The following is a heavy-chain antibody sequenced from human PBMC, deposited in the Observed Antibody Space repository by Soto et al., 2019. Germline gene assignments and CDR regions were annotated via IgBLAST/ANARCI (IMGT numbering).Heavy chain of an antibody. CDR1: GFTFSLYP. J-gene: IGHJ4*02. CDR2: VSYDGSKK. D-gene: IGHD6-19*01. V-gene: IGHV3-30-3*01. CDR3: ARGHSDGWYYFES. Sequence: QVQLVESGGGVVQPGTSLRLSCATSGFTFSLYPMHWVRQAPGKGLEWVAVVSYDGSKKYYADSVKGRFTISRDNSKNTLYLQVNSPRDEDTALYYWARGHSDGWYYFESWGQGTLVTVSS.